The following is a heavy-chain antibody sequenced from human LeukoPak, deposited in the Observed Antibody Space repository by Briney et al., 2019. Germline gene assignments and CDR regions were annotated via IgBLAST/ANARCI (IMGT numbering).Heavy chain of an antibody. CDR1: GFTVSSNY. V-gene: IGHV3-66*01. Sequence: GGSPRLSCAASGFTVSSNYMSWVRQAPGKGLEWVSVIYSGGSTYYADSVKGRFTISRDNSKNTLYLQMNSLRAEDTAVYYCARVRWSWRAPYYFDYWGQGTLVTVSS. CDR3: ARVRWSWRAPYYFDY. D-gene: IGHD3-16*01. J-gene: IGHJ4*02. CDR2: IYSGGST.